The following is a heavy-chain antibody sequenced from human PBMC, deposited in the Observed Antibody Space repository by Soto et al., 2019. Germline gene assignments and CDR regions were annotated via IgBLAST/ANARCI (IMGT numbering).Heavy chain of an antibody. CDR2: ISGSGGST. CDR3: AKDSGYSYGYDYFDY. CDR1: GFTLSTYA. D-gene: IGHD5-18*01. J-gene: IGHJ4*02. V-gene: IGHV3-23*01. Sequence: GGSLRLSCVASGFTLSTYAMSWVRQAPGKGLEWVSTISGSGGSTYYADSVKGRFTISRDNSKNTLYLQMNSLRAEDTAVYYCAKDSGYSYGYDYFDYWGQGTLVTVSS.